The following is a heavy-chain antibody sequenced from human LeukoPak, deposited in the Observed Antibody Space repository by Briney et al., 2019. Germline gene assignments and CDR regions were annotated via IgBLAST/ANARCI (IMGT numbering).Heavy chain of an antibody. V-gene: IGHV3-21*04. J-gene: IGHJ6*02. D-gene: IGHD1-26*01. CDR1: GFSLSIYD. CDR3: VKDRGGSPFYGMDV. CDR2: TGLSSSYI. Sequence: GGSLRLSCAASGFSLSIYDMVWVRQAPGKGLEWIASTGLSSSYIGYADSVKGRFTISRDNGENSVYLQMNSLRAEDTAVYYCVKDRGGSPFYGMDVWGQGTTVTVSS.